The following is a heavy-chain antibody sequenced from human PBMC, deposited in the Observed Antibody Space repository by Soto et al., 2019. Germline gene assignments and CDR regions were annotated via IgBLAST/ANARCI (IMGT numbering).Heavy chain of an antibody. Sequence: SETLSLTCTVSGGSISSYYWSWIRQPPGKGLEWIGYIYYSGSANYNPSLKSRDTISVDTSKNQFSLKLSSATAADTAVYYCARNYGGNVDYWGQGTLVTVSS. CDR3: ARNYGGNVDY. CDR2: IYYSGSA. J-gene: IGHJ4*02. D-gene: IGHD4-17*01. V-gene: IGHV4-59*08. CDR1: GGSISSYY.